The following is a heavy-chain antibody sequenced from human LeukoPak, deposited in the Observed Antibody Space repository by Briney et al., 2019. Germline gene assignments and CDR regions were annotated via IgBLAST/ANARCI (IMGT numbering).Heavy chain of an antibody. CDR1: GYTFTSYY. J-gene: IGHJ4*02. D-gene: IGHD5-12*01. V-gene: IGHV1-2*02. CDR2: INPNSGGT. CDR3: ARGVRYSGYIGGY. Sequence: ASVKVSCKASGYTFTSYYMHWVRQAPGQGLEWMGWINPNSGGTNYAQKFQGRVTMTRDTSISTAYMELSRLRSDDTAVYYCARGVRYSGYIGGYWGQGTLVTVSS.